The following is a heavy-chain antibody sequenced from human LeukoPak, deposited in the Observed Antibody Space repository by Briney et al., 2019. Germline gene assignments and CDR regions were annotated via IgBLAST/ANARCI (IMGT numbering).Heavy chain of an antibody. V-gene: IGHV4-59*08. J-gene: IGHJ3*02. Sequence: SETLSLTCTVSSASIDSYYWSWIRQPPGKGLEWIGYNHNNGDSNYNPSLKSRLTISVDTSKNEVSLVLTSVTAADTALYYCAGQPGETAAFDIWAQGTMVTVSA. D-gene: IGHD6-13*01. CDR3: AGQPGETAAFDI. CDR1: SASIDSYY. CDR2: NHNNGDS.